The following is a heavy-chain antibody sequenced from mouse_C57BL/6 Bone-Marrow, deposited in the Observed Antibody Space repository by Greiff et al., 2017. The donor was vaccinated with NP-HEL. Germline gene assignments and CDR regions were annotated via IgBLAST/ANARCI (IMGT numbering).Heavy chain of an antibody. D-gene: IGHD2-4*01. CDR3: ASYDYDERGANFDY. Sequence: QVQLQQSGAELVRPGASVKLSCKASGYTFTDYYINWVKQRPGQGLEWIARIYPGSGNTYYNEKFKGQATLTADKSSGTAYMQLSSLTSEDSAVYCCASYDYDERGANFDYWGQGTTLTVAA. V-gene: IGHV1-76*01. CDR1: GYTFTDYY. J-gene: IGHJ2*01. CDR2: IYPGSGNT.